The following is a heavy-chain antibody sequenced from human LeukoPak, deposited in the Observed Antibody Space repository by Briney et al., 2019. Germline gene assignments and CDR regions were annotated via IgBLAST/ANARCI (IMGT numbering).Heavy chain of an antibody. Sequence: SVKVSCKASGYTFTSYGISWVRQAPGQGLEWMGGIIPIFGTANYAQKFQGRVTITTDESTSTAYMELSSLRSEDTAVYYCARGSAYYDSSGYYSLYWGQGTLVTVSS. D-gene: IGHD3-22*01. CDR1: GYTFTSYG. CDR2: IIPIFGTA. V-gene: IGHV1-69*05. J-gene: IGHJ4*02. CDR3: ARGSAYYDSSGYYSLY.